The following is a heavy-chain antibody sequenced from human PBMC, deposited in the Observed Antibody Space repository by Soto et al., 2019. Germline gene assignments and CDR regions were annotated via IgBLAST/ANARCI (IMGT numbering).Heavy chain of an antibody. Sequence: PSETLSLTCTVSGGSISSYYWSWIRKPPGKGLEWIGYIYYSGSTNYNPSLKSRVTISVDTSKNQFSLKLSSVTAGDTGVYYCARQIWFGELAWSDPWGQGTPVTVSS. CDR1: GGSISSYY. CDR2: IYYSGST. CDR3: ARQIWFGELAWSDP. J-gene: IGHJ5*02. D-gene: IGHD3-10*01. V-gene: IGHV4-59*01.